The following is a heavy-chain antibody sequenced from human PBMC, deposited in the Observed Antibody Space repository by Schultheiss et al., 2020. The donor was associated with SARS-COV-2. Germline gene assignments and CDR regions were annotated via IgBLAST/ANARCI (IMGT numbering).Heavy chain of an antibody. CDR1: GGTFSSYA. CDR3: AADYYDSSGYYNGEAFDI. Sequence: SVKVSCKASGGTFSSYAISWVRQAPGQGLEWMGGIIPIFGTANYAQKFQGRVTITADKSTSTAYMELSSLRSEDTAVYYCAADYYDSSGYYNGEAFDIWGQGTMVTVSS. CDR2: IIPIFGTA. D-gene: IGHD3-22*01. V-gene: IGHV1-69*06. J-gene: IGHJ3*02.